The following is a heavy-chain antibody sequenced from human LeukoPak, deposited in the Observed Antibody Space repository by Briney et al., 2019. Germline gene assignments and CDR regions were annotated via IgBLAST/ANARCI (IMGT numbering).Heavy chain of an antibody. Sequence: SGTLSLTCAVSGGSISSTKWWTWVRQPPGKGLEWIGEIYHGGSANYNPSLKSRVTISVDKSKNQFSLKLSSVTAADTAVYYCARGRGGGGSSNNWFDPWGQGTLVTVSS. D-gene: IGHD2-15*01. V-gene: IGHV4-4*02. CDR2: IYHGGSA. J-gene: IGHJ5*02. CDR1: GGSISSTKW. CDR3: ARGRGGGGSSNNWFDP.